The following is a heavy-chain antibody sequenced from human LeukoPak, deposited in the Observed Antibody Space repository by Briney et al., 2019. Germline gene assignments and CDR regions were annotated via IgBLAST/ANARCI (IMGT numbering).Heavy chain of an antibody. CDR1: GFTFRSYW. V-gene: IGHV3-21*01. J-gene: IGHJ4*02. D-gene: IGHD6-13*01. CDR3: ARDRSTSSWYDY. Sequence: PGGSLRLSCAASGFTFRSYWMHWVRQAPGKGLEWVSAISGSGGSTYYADSVKGRFTISRDNAKNSLYLQMNSLRAEDTAVYYCARDRSTSSWYDYWGQGTLVTVSS. CDR2: ISGSGGST.